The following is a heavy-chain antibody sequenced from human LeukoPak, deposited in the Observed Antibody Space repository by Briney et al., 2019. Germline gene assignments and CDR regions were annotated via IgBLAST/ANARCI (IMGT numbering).Heavy chain of an antibody. Sequence: GGSLRLSCAASGFSFDDYAMHWVRQAPGKGLEWVSRISWNSGSIGSADAVKGRFTISRDNAKNSLYLQMNSLRAEDTALYYCAIGSGRGIYWGQGTLVTVSS. CDR2: ISWNSGSI. CDR3: AIGSGRGIY. D-gene: IGHD3-10*01. CDR1: GFSFDDYA. J-gene: IGHJ4*02. V-gene: IGHV3-9*01.